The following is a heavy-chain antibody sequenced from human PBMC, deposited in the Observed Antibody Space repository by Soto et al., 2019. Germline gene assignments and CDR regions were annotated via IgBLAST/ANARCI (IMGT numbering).Heavy chain of an antibody. CDR3: ARDHSLAARPPQAQFDY. V-gene: IGHV1-2*04. CDR2: INPNSGGT. Sequence: QVQLVQSGAEVKKPGASVKVSCKASGYTFTGYYMHWVRQAPGQGLEWMGWINPNSGGTNYAQKFQGWVTMTRDTSISTAYMELSRLRSDDTAVYYCARDHSLAARPPQAQFDYWGPGTLVTVSS. J-gene: IGHJ4*02. D-gene: IGHD6-6*01. CDR1: GYTFTGYY.